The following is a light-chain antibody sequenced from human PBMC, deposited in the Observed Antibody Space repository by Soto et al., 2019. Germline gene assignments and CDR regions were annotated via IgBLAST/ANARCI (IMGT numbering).Light chain of an antibody. CDR2: EVS. CDR1: SSDFFPYNY. Sequence: QSVLNLPASLSGSLGKAITISCTGTSSDFFPYNYVSWYQQHPGKAPKLMIYEVSNRPSGVPDRFSGSKSGTSASLAITAHQAEAEADYYCQSYDSSLSGYVFGTGT. CDR3: QSYDSSLSGYV. V-gene: IGLV2-14*01. J-gene: IGLJ1*01.